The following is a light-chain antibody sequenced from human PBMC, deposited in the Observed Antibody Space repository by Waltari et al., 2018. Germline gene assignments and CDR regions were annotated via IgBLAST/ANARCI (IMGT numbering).Light chain of an antibody. J-gene: IGKJ1*01. Sequence: DIQMTQSPSTLSASVGDRVTITCRASQSVNRWLAWYLQKPGKAPELLIYETSNLESGVPSRFSGSGSGKEFTLTISSLQPDDVGTYYCQQYVNYWTFGQGTKVEIK. CDR2: ETS. CDR3: QQYVNYWT. CDR1: QSVNRW. V-gene: IGKV1-5*03.